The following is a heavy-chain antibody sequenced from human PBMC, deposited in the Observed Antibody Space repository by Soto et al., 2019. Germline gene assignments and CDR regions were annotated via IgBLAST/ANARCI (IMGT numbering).Heavy chain of an antibody. D-gene: IGHD3-16*01. CDR3: ARGPYYDLIWNYYYMDV. CDR1: GGSISGHY. V-gene: IGHV4-59*08. CDR2: MYYSGST. J-gene: IGHJ6*03. Sequence: QVQLQESGPGLVKPSETLSLSCSVSGGSISGHYWSWVRQTPGKGLEWIGYMYYSGSTNYNPPLRSRVTISVDTSKNHFSLRLTSVTAAETAVYYFARGPYYDLIWNYYYMDVWGKGTTVTVSS.